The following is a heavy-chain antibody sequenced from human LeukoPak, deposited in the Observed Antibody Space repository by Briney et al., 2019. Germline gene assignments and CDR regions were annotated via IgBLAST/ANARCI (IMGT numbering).Heavy chain of an antibody. V-gene: IGHV3-23*01. CDR3: AKDIASMWELEY. CDR2: ISGSGGST. Sequence: GGSLRLSCAASGFTFSSYAMRWVRQAPGKGLEWVSAISGSGGSTYYADSVKGRFTIARDNSKNTLYLQMNSLRAEDTAVYYCAKDIASMWELEYWGQGTLVTVSS. D-gene: IGHD1-26*01. J-gene: IGHJ4*02. CDR1: GFTFSSYA.